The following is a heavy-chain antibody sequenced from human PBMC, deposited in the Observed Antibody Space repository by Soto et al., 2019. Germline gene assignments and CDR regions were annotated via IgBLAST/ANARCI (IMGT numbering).Heavy chain of an antibody. CDR2: IYYSGST. CDR1: GGSISSGGYY. V-gene: IGHV4-31*03. Sequence: QVQLQESGPGLVKPSQTLSLTCTVSGGSISSGGYYWSWIRQHPGKRLEWIGYIYYSGSTYYNPYIKSRVNISVDTSKHQDSLKLSSVTAADTAVYDCARSIVVVVCATNWFDPWGQGTLVTVSS. J-gene: IGHJ5*02. CDR3: ARSIVVVVCATNWFDP. D-gene: IGHD2-15*01.